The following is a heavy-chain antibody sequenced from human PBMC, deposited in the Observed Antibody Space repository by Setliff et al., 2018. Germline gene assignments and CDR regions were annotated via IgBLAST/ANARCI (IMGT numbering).Heavy chain of an antibody. CDR2: IYYSGST. D-gene: IGHD6-19*01. Sequence: TLSLTCTVSGASISSSSVNNFWTWIRQHPGKGLEWIGYIYYSGSTYYNPSLKSRVTISVDTSKNQFSLKLSSVTAADTAVYYCARDLLSPSSGWTFDPWGQGTLVTVSS. CDR3: ARDLLSPSSGWTFDP. J-gene: IGHJ5*02. CDR1: GASISSSSVNNF. V-gene: IGHV4-31*03.